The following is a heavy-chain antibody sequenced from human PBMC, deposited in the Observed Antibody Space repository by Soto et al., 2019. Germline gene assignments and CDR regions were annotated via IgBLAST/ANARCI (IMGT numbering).Heavy chain of an antibody. J-gene: IGHJ4*02. CDR2: IKQDGSEK. V-gene: IGHV3-7*01. CDR1: GFTFSSYW. Sequence: GGSLRLSCAASGFTFSSYWMSWVRQAPGKGLEWVANIKQDGSEKYYVDSVKGRFTISRDNAEKSLYLQMNSLRAEDTAVYYCARYRSPYGTSSASLGYWGQGTVVTVS. CDR3: ARYRSPYGTSSASLGY. D-gene: IGHD6-6*01.